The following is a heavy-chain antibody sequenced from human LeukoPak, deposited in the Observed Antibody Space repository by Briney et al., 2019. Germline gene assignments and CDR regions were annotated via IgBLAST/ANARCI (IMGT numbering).Heavy chain of an antibody. CDR3: ARGAGSSWFGLIDY. J-gene: IGHJ4*02. Sequence: GGSLRPSCAASRFTFSSYWMHWGRQAPGKGPVWVSRINSDGSNTGYADSVKGRFTIFRDNAKNTLYLQMNSLSAEDAAVYYCARGAGSSWFGLIDYWGQGTLVTVSS. V-gene: IGHV3-74*01. CDR2: INSDGSNT. CDR1: RFTFSSYW. D-gene: IGHD6-13*01.